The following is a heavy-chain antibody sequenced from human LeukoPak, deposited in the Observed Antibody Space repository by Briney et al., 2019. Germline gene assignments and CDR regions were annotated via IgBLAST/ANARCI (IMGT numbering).Heavy chain of an antibody. CDR3: ARDGVATNGVGFDY. V-gene: IGHV1-46*01. CDR2: SSPSGGST. J-gene: IGHJ4*02. Sequence: ASVKVSCKEFGHTFTSYYLHWVRQAPGQGLEWMGISSPSGGSTTYAQNFQGRVTMTRDTSTSTVHMELSSLRSEDTAVYYCARDGVATNGVGFDYWGQGTLVTVSS. D-gene: IGHD5-12*01. CDR1: GHTFTSYY.